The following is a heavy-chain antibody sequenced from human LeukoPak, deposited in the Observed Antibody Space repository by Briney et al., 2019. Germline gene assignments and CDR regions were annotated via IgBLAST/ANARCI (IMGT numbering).Heavy chain of an antibody. CDR3: ARTYGSGSYGDY. Sequence: PGGSLRLSCAASGFTFSVAAMTWVRQAPGKGLEWVSLIGASGESTYYADSVKGRFTISRDNSKNTLSLQMNSLRAEDTAVYYCARTYGSGSYGDYWGQGTLVTVSS. CDR1: GFTFSVAA. J-gene: IGHJ4*02. CDR2: IGASGEST. V-gene: IGHV3-23*01. D-gene: IGHD3-10*01.